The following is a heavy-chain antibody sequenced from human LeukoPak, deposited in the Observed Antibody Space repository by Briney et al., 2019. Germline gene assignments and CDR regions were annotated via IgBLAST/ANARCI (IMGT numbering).Heavy chain of an antibody. CDR1: GFTFSSNA. V-gene: IGHV3-23*01. D-gene: IGHD5-24*01. Sequence: AGGSLRLSCAASGFTFSSNAMSWVRQAPGKGLEWVSGISGSGSYTCYADSVKGRFTISRDSSKNTVSLQMNTLRAEDTAVYYCAKSRDLDYYGMDVWGQGTTVTVSS. J-gene: IGHJ6*02. CDR2: ISGSGSYT. CDR3: AKSRDLDYYGMDV.